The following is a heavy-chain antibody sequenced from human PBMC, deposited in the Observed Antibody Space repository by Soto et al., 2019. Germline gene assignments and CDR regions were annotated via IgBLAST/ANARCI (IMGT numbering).Heavy chain of an antibody. CDR1: GYTFTSYY. CDR3: ARDRPVPYYDFWSGPSYYYYYGMDV. Sequence: ASVKVSCKASGYTFTSYYMHWVRQAPGQGLEWMGIINPSGGSTSYAQKFQGRVTMTRDTSTSTAYMELSSLRSEDTAVYYCARDRPVPYYDFWSGPSYYYYYGMDVWGQGTTVTVSS. V-gene: IGHV1-46*01. J-gene: IGHJ6*02. D-gene: IGHD3-3*01. CDR2: INPSGGST.